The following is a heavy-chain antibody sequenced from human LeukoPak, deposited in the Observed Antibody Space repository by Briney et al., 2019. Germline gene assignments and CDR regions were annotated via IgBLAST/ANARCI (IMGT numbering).Heavy chain of an antibody. CDR2: ISAYNGNT. D-gene: IGHD3-3*01. CDR1: GYTFTSYG. J-gene: IGHJ6*03. CDR3: ARAIFDYYYYMDV. V-gene: IGHV1-18*01. Sequence: ASVKVSCKASGYTFTSYGISWVRQPPAQGLEWMGWISAYNGNTNYAQKLQGRVTMTTDTSTSTAYMELRSLRSDDTAVYYCARAIFDYYYYMDVWGKGTTVTVSS.